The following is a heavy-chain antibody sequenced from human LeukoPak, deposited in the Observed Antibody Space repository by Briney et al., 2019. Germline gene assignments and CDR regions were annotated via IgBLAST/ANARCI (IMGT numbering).Heavy chain of an antibody. CDR2: IIPIFGIA. J-gene: IGHJ4*02. CDR1: GGTLSSYA. CDR3: ARDGPGAIS. Sequence: SVKVSCKASGGTLSSYAISWVRQAPGQGLEWMGRIIPIFGIANYAQKFQGRVTITADKSTSTAYMELSSLRSEDTAVYYCARDGPGAISWGQGTLVTVSS. D-gene: IGHD3-3*01. V-gene: IGHV1-69*04.